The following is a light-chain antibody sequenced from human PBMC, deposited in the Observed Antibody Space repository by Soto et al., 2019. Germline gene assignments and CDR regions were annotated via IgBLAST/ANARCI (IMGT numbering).Light chain of an antibody. J-gene: IGLJ1*01. CDR1: SSDVGGYNY. Sequence: QSVLAQPPSASGSPGQSVTISCTGTSSDVGGYNYVSWCQQHPGKAPKLMIYEVSKRPSGAPDRFSGSKSGNTASLTVSGLQPEDEADYYCSSYAGSNKSVFGTGTKVTVL. CDR2: EVS. CDR3: SSYAGSNKSV. V-gene: IGLV2-8*01.